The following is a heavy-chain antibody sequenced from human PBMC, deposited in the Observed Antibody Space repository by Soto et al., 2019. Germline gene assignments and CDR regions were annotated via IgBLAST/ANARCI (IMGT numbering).Heavy chain of an antibody. CDR2: ISYDEINK. J-gene: IGHJ2*01. Sequence: QVQLVESGGGVVQPGSPRRLPCAASGFTFSNYAMHWVPQDPGKGLEWVAVISYDEINKYYADSVKGQFTISTDNSKKPLYRQMNSLRLEDTAVYYCARPLWRDDYNWGYFDLWGRGTLVTVSS. CDR1: GFTFSNYA. D-gene: IGHD4-4*01. CDR3: ARPLWRDDYNWGYFDL. V-gene: IGHV3-30-3*01.